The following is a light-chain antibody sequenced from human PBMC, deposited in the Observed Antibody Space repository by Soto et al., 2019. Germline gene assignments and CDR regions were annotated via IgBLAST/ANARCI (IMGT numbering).Light chain of an antibody. J-gene: IGKJ4*01. CDR2: VAS. CDR1: QDISNY. Sequence: DIQMTQSTSSLSASVGDRVTIACRASQDISNYLAWYQQKPGKVPKLLIYVASTLQSGVPSRFSGSGSGTDFTLTISSLQPEDVATYYCQKYNSAPLTFGGGTKVEIK. V-gene: IGKV1-27*01. CDR3: QKYNSAPLT.